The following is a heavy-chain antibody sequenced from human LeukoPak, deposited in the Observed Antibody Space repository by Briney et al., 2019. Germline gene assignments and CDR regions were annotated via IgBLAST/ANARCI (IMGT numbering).Heavy chain of an antibody. D-gene: IGHD4-23*01. J-gene: IGHJ6*02. CDR2: INPNSGGT. V-gene: IGHV1-2*06. CDR3: ASAPGKNYYYGMDV. Sequence: GASVTVSCTASGYTFTVYYMHWVRQAPGQGLEWMGRINPNSGGTNYAQKFQGRVTMTRDTSISTAYMELSRLRSDDTAVYYCASAPGKNYYYGMDVWGQGTTVTVSS. CDR1: GYTFTVYY.